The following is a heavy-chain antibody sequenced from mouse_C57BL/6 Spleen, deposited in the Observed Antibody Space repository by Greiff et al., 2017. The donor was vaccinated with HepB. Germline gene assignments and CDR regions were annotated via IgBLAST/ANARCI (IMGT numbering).Heavy chain of an antibody. J-gene: IGHJ2*01. V-gene: IGHV1-52*01. CDR1: GYTFTSYW. D-gene: IGHD1-1*01. CDR2: IDPSDSET. Sequence: VQLQQSGAELVRPGSSVKLSCKASGYTFTSYWMHWVKQRPIQGLEWIGNIDPSDSETHYNQKFKDKATLTVDKSSSTAYMQLSSLTSEDSAVYYCARWYYGSFDYWGQGTTLTVSS. CDR3: ARWYYGSFDY.